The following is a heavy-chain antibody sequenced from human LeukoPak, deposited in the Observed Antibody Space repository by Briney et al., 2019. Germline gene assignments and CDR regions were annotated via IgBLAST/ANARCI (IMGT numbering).Heavy chain of an antibody. Sequence: GGSLRLSCAASGFTFSTYWMSWVRQAPGKGLEWVANIKQDGSEKHYVDSVKGRFTISRDNAKNTLYLQMNSLRAEDTAVYYCARVNRGDAFDIWGQGTLVTVSS. CDR1: GFTFSTYW. CDR3: ARVNRGDAFDI. D-gene: IGHD3-16*02. CDR2: IKQDGSEK. J-gene: IGHJ3*02. V-gene: IGHV3-7*02.